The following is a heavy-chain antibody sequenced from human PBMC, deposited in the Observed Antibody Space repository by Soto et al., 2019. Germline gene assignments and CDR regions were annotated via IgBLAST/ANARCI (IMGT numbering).Heavy chain of an antibody. Sequence: ASVKVSCKASGYTFTSYGISWVRQAPGQGLEWMGWISAYNGNTNYAQKLQGRVTMTTGTSTSTAYMELRSLRSDDTAVYYCARSPGITMIVVDTYAFDYWGQGTLVTVSS. CDR3: ARSPGITMIVVDTYAFDY. V-gene: IGHV1-18*04. CDR1: GYTFTSYG. D-gene: IGHD3-22*01. CDR2: ISAYNGNT. J-gene: IGHJ4*02.